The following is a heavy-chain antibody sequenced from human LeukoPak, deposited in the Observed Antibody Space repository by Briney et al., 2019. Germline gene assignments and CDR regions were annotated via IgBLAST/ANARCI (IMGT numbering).Heavy chain of an antibody. D-gene: IGHD3/OR15-3a*01. J-gene: IGHJ4*02. Sequence: PEGSLRLSCAASGFTFNSYWMTWVRQAPGKGLEWVSHIRSSGDDIRYADSVKGRFTISRDDAKNSLFLQMNSLRAEDTAVYYCARDKDWAFDYWGQGTLVTVSS. CDR3: ARDKDWAFDY. V-gene: IGHV3-21*05. CDR1: GFTFNSYW. CDR2: IRSSGDDI.